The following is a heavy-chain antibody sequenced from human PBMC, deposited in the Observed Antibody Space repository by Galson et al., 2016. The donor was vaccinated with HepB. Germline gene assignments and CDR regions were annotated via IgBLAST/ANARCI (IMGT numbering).Heavy chain of an antibody. V-gene: IGHV4-61*01. CDR1: GGSLNSGTYS. D-gene: IGHD2-15*01. CDR3: ARDRGYCSGGKCHFGY. CDR2: IYYTGST. Sequence: SETLSLTCTVSGGSLNSGTYSWTWIRQPPGKGLEWIGYIYYTGSTNYNPSLKSRVTISIDTSKKQFSLKLNSLTAADTAVYYCARDRGYCSGGKCHFGYWGQGTLVTVSS. J-gene: IGHJ4*02.